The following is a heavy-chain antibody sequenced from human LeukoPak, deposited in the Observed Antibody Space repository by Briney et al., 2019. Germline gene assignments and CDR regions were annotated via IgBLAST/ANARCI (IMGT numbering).Heavy chain of an antibody. J-gene: IGHJ4*02. CDR2: INPNSGVT. CDR3: ARGTGEGYTYGRYYFDH. Sequence: GASVKVSCKASGYTFTGYYMHWVRQAPGQGLEWMGWINPNSGVTDYAQNFQGRVTMTRDTSISTAYVELSRLRSDDTAVYYCARGTGEGYTYGRYYFDHWGQGTLVTVSS. D-gene: IGHD5-18*01. CDR1: GYTFTGYY. V-gene: IGHV1-2*02.